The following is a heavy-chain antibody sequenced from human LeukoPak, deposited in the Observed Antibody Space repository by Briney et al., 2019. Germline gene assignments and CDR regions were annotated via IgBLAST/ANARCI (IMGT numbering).Heavy chain of an antibody. CDR2: ISAYNGNT. D-gene: IGHD4-23*01. CDR3: AREGAAYGGNSAAFDI. V-gene: IGHV1-18*01. CDR1: GYTFTSYV. Sequence: WASGKVSGRASGYTFTSYVISWVRQAPGQGLKGMGWISAYNGNTNYAQKLQGRVTMTRDTSISTAYMELSRLRSDDTAVYYCAREGAAYGGNSAAFDIWGQGTMVTVSS. J-gene: IGHJ3*02.